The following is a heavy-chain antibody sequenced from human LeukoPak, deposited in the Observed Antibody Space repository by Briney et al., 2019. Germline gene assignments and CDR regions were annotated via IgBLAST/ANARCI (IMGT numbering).Heavy chain of an antibody. J-gene: IGHJ4*02. D-gene: IGHD6-13*01. V-gene: IGHV3-9*01. CDR3: AKDRYSSSWYYFDY. CDR1: GFTFSSYA. Sequence: TGGSLRLSCAASGFTFSSYAMSWVRQAPGKGLEWVSGISWNSGSIGYADSVKGRFTISRDNAKNSLYLQMNSLRAEDTALYYCAKDRYSSSWYYFDYWGQGTLVTVSS. CDR2: ISWNSGSI.